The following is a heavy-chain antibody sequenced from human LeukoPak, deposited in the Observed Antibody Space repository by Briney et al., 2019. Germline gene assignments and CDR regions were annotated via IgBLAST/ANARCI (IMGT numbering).Heavy chain of an antibody. Sequence: GASVTVSCKASGYTFTSYGISWVRQAPGQGLEWMGWISAYNGNTNYAQKLQGRVTMTTDTSTSTAYMELRSLRSDDTAVYYCARGPSIRTAGRNWFDPWGQGTLVTVSS. CDR2: ISAYNGNT. J-gene: IGHJ5*02. CDR3: ARGPSIRTAGRNWFDP. V-gene: IGHV1-18*01. CDR1: GYTFTSYG. D-gene: IGHD1-1*01.